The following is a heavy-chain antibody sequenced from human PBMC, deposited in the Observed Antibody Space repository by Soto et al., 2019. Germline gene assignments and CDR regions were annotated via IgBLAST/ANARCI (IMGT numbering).Heavy chain of an antibody. CDR2: MNPNSGNT. D-gene: IGHD2-8*01. J-gene: IGHJ4*02. CDR1: GYTFTSYD. CDR3: ARVGVDKPPDY. Sequence: QVQLVQSGAEVHKPWPSLKVSCKASGYTFTSYDINWLRQATGHGLEWMGWMNPNSGNTGYAQKFQGRVTMPRNTSTSTVYMDLSSLRAEDTAVDYRARVGVDKPPDYWCQGTLVTVS. V-gene: IGHV1-8*02.